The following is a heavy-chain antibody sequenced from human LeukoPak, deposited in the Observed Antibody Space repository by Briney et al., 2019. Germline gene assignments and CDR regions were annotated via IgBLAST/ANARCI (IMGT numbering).Heavy chain of an antibody. CDR1: GGSISNYY. CDR2: IYYSGST. J-gene: IGHJ4*02. CDR3: ARRIIVVASFDY. D-gene: IGHD2-15*01. Sequence: SETLSLTCTVSGGSISNYYWDWIRQPPGKGLEWIGSIYYSGSTYYNPSLKSRVTISVDTSKNQFSLKLSSVTAADTAVYYCARRIIVVASFDYWGQGTLVTVSS. V-gene: IGHV4-39*01.